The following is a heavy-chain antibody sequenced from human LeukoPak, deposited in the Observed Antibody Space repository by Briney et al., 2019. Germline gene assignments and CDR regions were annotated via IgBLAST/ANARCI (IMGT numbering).Heavy chain of an antibody. J-gene: IGHJ4*02. CDR2: IYHSGST. D-gene: IGHD1-26*01. V-gene: IGHV4-38-2*02. CDR1: GYSISSGYY. CDR3: AGSYPDY. Sequence: PSETLSLTCTVSGYSISSGYYWGWIRQPPGKGLEWIGSIYHSGSTYYNPSLKSRVTISVDTSKNQFSLKLSSVTAADTAVYYCAGSYPDYWGQGTLVNVSS.